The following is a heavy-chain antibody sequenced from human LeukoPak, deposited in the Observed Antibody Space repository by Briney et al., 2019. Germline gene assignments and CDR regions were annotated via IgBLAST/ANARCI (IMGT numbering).Heavy chain of an antibody. Sequence: GESLRLSCEASGFTFSSYCMSWVRQAPGKGLEWVSSINGSDTYIYYADSVKGRFTISRDNARNSLSLRMDSLRAEDTAVYYCARVRSPSYYYSGMDVWGQGTTVTVSS. CDR3: ARVRSPSYYYSGMDV. CDR1: GFTFSSYC. D-gene: IGHD6-19*01. J-gene: IGHJ6*02. V-gene: IGHV3-21*01. CDR2: INGSDTYI.